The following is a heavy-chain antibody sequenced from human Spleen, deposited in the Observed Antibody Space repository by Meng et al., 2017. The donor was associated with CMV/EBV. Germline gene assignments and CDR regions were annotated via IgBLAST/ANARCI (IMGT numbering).Heavy chain of an antibody. J-gene: IGHJ3*01. V-gene: IGHV1-46*01. CDR1: GYTFMSYY. CDR3: TRDLVGYDAFDV. CDR2: INPDGGSK. Sequence: ASVKVSCKTSGYTFMSYYIHWVRQAPGQGLEWMGRINPDGGSKTYAQSFQDRVTLTSDTSTSTVYMELSSLRSEDTAVYYCTRDLVGYDAFDVWSQGTMVTVSS. D-gene: IGHD3-22*01.